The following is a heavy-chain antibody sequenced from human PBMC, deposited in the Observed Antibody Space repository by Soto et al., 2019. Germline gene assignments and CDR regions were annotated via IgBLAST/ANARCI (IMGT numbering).Heavy chain of an antibody. CDR1: GGSMSRGGQS. V-gene: IGHV4-30-2*01. CDR2: IYYTGST. J-gene: IGHJ6*02. CDR3: AREARGVISGMDV. D-gene: IGHD3-10*01. Sequence: SETLSLTCAVSGGSMSRGGQSWSWIRQPPGKGLEWIGFIYYTGSTYYNPSLKSRVTISVDTSKRQFSLKLSSVTAADTAVYYCAREARGVISGMDVWGQGTTVTVSS.